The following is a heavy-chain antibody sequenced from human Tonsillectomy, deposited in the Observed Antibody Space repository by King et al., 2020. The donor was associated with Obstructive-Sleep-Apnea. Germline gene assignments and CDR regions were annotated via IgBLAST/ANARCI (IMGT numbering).Heavy chain of an antibody. D-gene: IGHD4-17*01. CDR2: IYDSGST. J-gene: IGHJ4*02. CDR1: GGSISSGDYY. Sequence: QLQESGPGLVKPSQTLSLTCTVSGGSISSGDYYWSWIRQPPGKGLEWIGYIYDSGSTYYNPSLKSRVIISVDTSKNQFSLKLSSVTAADTAVYYCARDRVAYGDYYFDYWGQGTLVTVSS. V-gene: IGHV4-30-4*01. CDR3: ARDRVAYGDYYFDY.